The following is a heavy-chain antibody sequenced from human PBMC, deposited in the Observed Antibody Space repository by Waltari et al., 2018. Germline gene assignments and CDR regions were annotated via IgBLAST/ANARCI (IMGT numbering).Heavy chain of an antibody. Sequence: EVQLVESGGGLVQPGGSLRLSCAASGFTLSGAWMTWVRQAPGKGLEWVANIKPDGSFESYVDSLKGRFTISRDNTQNSLYLQINSLRVEDTALYFCARDSGDFYVDHWGQGTLVTVSS. CDR1: GFTLSGAW. V-gene: IGHV3-7*01. CDR3: ARDSGDFYVDH. CDR2: IKPDGSFE. J-gene: IGHJ1*01. D-gene: IGHD3-10*02.